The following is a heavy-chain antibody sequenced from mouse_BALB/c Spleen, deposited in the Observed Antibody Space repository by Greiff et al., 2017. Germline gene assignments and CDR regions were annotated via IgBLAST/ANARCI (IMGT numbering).Heavy chain of an antibody. CDR3: ARGGGYDPYFDY. CDR2: ISSGGST. J-gene: IGHJ2*01. V-gene: IGHV5-6-5*01. CDR1: GFTFSSYA. D-gene: IGHD2-3*01. Sequence: EVKLVESGGGLVKPGGSLKLSCAASGFTFSSYAMSWVRQTPEKRLEWVASISSGGSTYYPDSVKGRFTISRDNARNILYLQMSSLRSEDTAMYYCARGGGYDPYFDYWGQGTTLTVSS.